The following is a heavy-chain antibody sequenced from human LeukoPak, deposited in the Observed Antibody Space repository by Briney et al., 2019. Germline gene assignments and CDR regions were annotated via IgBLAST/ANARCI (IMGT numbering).Heavy chain of an antibody. CDR3: ARVARFYGSGRPNPPDY. J-gene: IGHJ4*02. CDR2: ISSSSAYK. Sequence: PGGSLSLSCAASGFTFSDYSMNWVRQAPGTGLEWVSSISSSSAYKYYADSLKGRFTVSRDNAKNSVYLQMDSLRAEDTAVYYCARVARFYGSGRPNPPDYLGQGTLVIVSS. CDR1: GFTFSDYS. D-gene: IGHD3-10*01. V-gene: IGHV3-21*01.